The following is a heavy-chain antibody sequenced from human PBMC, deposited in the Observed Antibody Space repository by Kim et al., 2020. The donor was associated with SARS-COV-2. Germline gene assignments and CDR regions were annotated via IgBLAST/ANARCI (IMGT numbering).Heavy chain of an antibody. D-gene: IGHD6-13*01. J-gene: IGHJ6*03. Sequence: GGSLRLSCAASGFTFSSYGMHWVRQAPGKGLEWVAVIWYDGSNKYYADSVKGRFTISRDNSKNTLYLQMNSLRAEDTAVYYCAREISSLWYADYMEVWGKGTTVTVAS. CDR1: GFTFSSYG. V-gene: IGHV3-33*01. CDR2: IWYDGSNK. CDR3: AREISSLWYADYMEV.